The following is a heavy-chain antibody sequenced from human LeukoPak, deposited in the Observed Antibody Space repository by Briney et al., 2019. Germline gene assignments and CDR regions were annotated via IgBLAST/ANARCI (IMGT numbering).Heavy chain of an antibody. CDR1: GFTFINYW. Sequence: GGSLRLSFAASGFTFINYWLNWVRQPPGKGLEGVANIKEDGSEKYYVDSVKGRFTISRDNAKNSLFLQMNSLRAEDTAVYYCARTLRGGGALDHWGQGTLVTASS. CDR3: ARTLRGGGALDH. V-gene: IGHV3-7*03. J-gene: IGHJ4*02. CDR2: IKEDGSEK. D-gene: IGHD3-16*01.